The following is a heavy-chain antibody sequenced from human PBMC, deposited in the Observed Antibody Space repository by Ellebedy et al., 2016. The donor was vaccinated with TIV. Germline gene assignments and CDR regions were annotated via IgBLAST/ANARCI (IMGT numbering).Heavy chain of an antibody. J-gene: IGHJ4*02. D-gene: IGHD6-19*01. Sequence: GESLKISCATSGFTFSNYWMTWVHQAPGKGLEWVANIKQDGSEKYYVDSVKGRFSISRDNAKSSLYLQMNSLTDEDTAVYYCARDQWLGRAYYFDSWGQGTLVTVSS. CDR2: IKQDGSEK. CDR1: GFTFSNYW. V-gene: IGHV3-7*01. CDR3: ARDQWLGRAYYFDS.